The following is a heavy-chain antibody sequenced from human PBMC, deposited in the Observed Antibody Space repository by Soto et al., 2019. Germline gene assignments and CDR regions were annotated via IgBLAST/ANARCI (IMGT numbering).Heavy chain of an antibody. CDR2: ISYDGSNK. CDR3: AKPLYSYGYFDY. V-gene: IGHV3-30*18. J-gene: IGHJ4*02. Sequence: GGSLRLSCAASGFSLFTYGMHWVRQAPGKGLEWVALISYDGSNKYYADSVKGRFTISRDNSKNTLYLQMNSLRAEDTAVYYCAKPLYSYGYFDYWGQGTLVTVSS. CDR1: GFSLFTYG. D-gene: IGHD5-18*01.